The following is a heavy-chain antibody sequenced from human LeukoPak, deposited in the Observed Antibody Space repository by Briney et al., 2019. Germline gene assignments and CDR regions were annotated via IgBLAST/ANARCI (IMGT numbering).Heavy chain of an antibody. V-gene: IGHV1-8*02. D-gene: IGHD3-9*01. CDR3: ARGLGDYNTDWFPVSGY. CDR1: GYTFTSYG. Sequence: ASVKVSCTASGYTFTSYGISWVRQAPGQGLEWMGWMNPGSGDTAYAQKFQDRVTMTRDTSISTAYMELSSLESEDTAIYYCARGLGDYNTDWFPVSGYWGQGTLVTVSS. J-gene: IGHJ4*02. CDR2: MNPGSGDT.